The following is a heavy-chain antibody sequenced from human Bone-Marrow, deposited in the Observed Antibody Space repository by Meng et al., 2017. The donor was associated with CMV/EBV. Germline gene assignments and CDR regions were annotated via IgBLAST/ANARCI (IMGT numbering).Heavy chain of an antibody. J-gene: IGHJ5*02. CDR1: GFTFSSYA. V-gene: IGHV3-74*01. CDR3: ARYRNVVVPAATNWFDP. D-gene: IGHD2-2*01. CDR2: INSDVSST. Sequence: GESLKISCAASGFTFSSYAMSWVRQAPGKGLEWVSRINSDVSSTSYADSVKGRFTSSRDNAKNTLYLQMNSLRGEDTAVYYCARYRNVVVPAATNWFDPWGQGTLVTVSS.